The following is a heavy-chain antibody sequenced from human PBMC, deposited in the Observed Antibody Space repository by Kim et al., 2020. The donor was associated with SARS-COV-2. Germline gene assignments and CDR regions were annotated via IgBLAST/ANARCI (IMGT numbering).Heavy chain of an antibody. Sequence: GGSLRLSCVSSGFIFGNLGMTWVRQAPGRGLEWVAAISAGGETTHYAHSVRGRFTVSRDNSKNLFLLQMSDLGAEDSAVYYCAKGWTANELWVQGTQVIVSS. CDR2: ISAGGETT. D-gene: IGHD1-1*01. J-gene: IGHJ4*02. CDR1: GFIFGNLG. V-gene: IGHV3-23*01. CDR3: AKGWTANEL.